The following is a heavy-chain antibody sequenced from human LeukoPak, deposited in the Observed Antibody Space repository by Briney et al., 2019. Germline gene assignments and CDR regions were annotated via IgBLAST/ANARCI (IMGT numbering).Heavy chain of an antibody. J-gene: IGHJ6*03. CDR2: IRYDGSNK. CDR1: GFTFSSYG. CDR3: AKDQVRVEQQLVTGRRTAHYYYYMDV. V-gene: IGHV3-30*02. D-gene: IGHD6-13*01. Sequence: GGSLRLSCAASGFTFSSYGMHWVRQAPGKGLEWVAFIRYDGSNKYYADSVKGRFTISRDNSKNTLYLQMDSLRAEDTAVYYCAKDQVRVEQQLVTGRRTAHYYYYMDVWGKGTTVTVSS.